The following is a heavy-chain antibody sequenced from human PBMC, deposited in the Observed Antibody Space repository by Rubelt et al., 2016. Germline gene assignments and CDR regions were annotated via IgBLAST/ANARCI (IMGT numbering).Heavy chain of an antibody. CDR1: GFTFSSYG. V-gene: IGHV3-33*06. Sequence: QVQLVESGGGVVQPGRSLRLSCAASGFTFSSYGMHWVRQAPGKGLEWVAVIWYDGSNKYYADAVKGRFTISRDNSKNTLYLQMNSLRAEDTAVYYCAKGVAGGDYWGQGTLVTVSS. J-gene: IGHJ4*02. D-gene: IGHD3-10*01. CDR3: AKGVAGGDY. CDR2: IWYDGSNK.